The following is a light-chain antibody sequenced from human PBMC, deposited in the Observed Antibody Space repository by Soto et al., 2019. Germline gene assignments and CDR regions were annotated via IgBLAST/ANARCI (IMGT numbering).Light chain of an antibody. J-gene: IGLJ2*01. CDR3: LLYYGGAVV. CDR1: TGTVTSGHY. Sequence: QAVVTQDPSLTVSPGGTVTLTCASSTGTVTSGHYPNWLQQKPGQAPKALIYSTDTRHSWTPARFSGSLLGGKAALTLSGVQHEDEADYYCLLYYGGAVVFGGGTKVTVL. CDR2: STD. V-gene: IGLV7-43*01.